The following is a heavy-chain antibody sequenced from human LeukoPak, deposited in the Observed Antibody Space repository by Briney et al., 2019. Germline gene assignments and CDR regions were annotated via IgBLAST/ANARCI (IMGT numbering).Heavy chain of an antibody. J-gene: IGHJ5*02. CDR1: GFNFRDYS. D-gene: IGHD3-10*01. CDR2: ISGTSSYM. Sequence: GGSLRLSCVAYGFNFRDYSMNWVRQAPGKGLDWVSGISGTSSYMYYGDSVKGRFTVSRDNAKDSLYLQMESLRVEDTAVYYCARDLHYYGSGPWGQGTLVTVSS. V-gene: IGHV3-21*01. CDR3: ARDLHYYGSGP.